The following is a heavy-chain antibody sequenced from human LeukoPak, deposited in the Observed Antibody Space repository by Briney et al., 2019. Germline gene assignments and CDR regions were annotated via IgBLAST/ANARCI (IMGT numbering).Heavy chain of an antibody. CDR2: IYFSGST. D-gene: IGHD2-15*01. J-gene: IGHJ4*02. CDR1: GGSISS. Sequence: SETLSLTCTVSGGSISSFYWSWFYWSWIRQPPGKGLEWIGYIYFSGSTNYNPSLKSRVTISVDTSKNQFSLKLSSVTAADTAVYYCARGVVAAPQTFDYWGPGTLVTVSP. V-gene: IGHV4-61*08. CDR3: ARGVVAAPQTFDY.